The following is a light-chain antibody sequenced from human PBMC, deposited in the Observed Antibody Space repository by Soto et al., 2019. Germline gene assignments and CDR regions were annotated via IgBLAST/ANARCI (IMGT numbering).Light chain of an antibody. CDR2: ATS. CDR3: LQDYNYPRT. V-gene: IGKV1-6*01. J-gene: IGKJ1*01. Sequence: AIQMTQSPSSLSASVGDRVTITCRASQDIRTELGWYQQKPGKAPNILIYATSSLQSGVPSRFSGSGSGTDFTLTISSLQPEDFATYYCLQDYNYPRTFGQGTKVEIK. CDR1: QDIRTE.